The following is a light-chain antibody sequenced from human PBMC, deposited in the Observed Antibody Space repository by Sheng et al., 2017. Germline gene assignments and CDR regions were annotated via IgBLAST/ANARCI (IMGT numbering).Light chain of an antibody. V-gene: IGKV4-1*01. CDR3: QQYFSSPLT. Sequence: DIVMTQSPDSLAVSLGDRATINCKSSQTVSFSSNNKNYLAWYQQKPGQPPKLLIFWASTRQSGVPDRFSGSGSGTDFTLTISSLQAEDVAVYYCQQYFSSPLTFGGGPRWRSN. CDR2: WAS. CDR1: QTVSFSSNNKNY. J-gene: IGKJ4*01.